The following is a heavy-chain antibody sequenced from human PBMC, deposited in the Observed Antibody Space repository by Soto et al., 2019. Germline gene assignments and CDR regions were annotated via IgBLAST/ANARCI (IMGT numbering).Heavy chain of an antibody. J-gene: IGHJ4*02. D-gene: IGHD3-16*01. V-gene: IGHV4-59*01. CDR2: IYFNGNT. CDR3: ASVTFGGVVLAH. Sequence: SETLSLTCTVSAASFSKYYWSWIRQPPGKGLEWIGYIYFNGNTNYNPSLKRRVTTSIDTSKKQISLNLTSVTDADTAVYYCASVTFGGVVLAHWGQGTLVTVSS. CDR1: AASFSKYY.